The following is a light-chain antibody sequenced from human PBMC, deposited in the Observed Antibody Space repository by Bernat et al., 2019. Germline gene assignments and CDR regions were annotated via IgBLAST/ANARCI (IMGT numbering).Light chain of an antibody. Sequence: EVVLTQSPATLSVSPGDRAVLSCRASERVYSNVSWYQQKPGQAPRLLIYRASTRATDIPARFSGSESGSEFTLTINGLQAEDFAVYPCQQYNHWPTFGQGTKLEIK. CDR2: RAS. V-gene: IGKV3-15*01. CDR1: ERVYSN. CDR3: QQYNHWPT. J-gene: IGKJ2*01.